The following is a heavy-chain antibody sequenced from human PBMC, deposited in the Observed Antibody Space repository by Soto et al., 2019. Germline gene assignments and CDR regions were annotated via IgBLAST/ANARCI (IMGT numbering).Heavy chain of an antibody. CDR2: TYYRSRWYS. V-gene: IGHV6-1*01. Sequence: SQTLSLTCVGSGDTVSSNSVAWNWVRQSPSRGLEWLGRTYYRSRWYSDYAVSVRSRIDINADTSKNQVSLQLNSVTPEDTAVYYCARSEEGSDYYYYGMDVWGQGTTVTVSS. CDR3: ARSEEGSDYYYYGMDV. J-gene: IGHJ6*02. CDR1: GDTVSSNSVA. D-gene: IGHD3-10*01.